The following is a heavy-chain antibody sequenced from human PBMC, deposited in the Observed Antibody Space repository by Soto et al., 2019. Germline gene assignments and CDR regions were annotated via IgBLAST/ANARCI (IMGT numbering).Heavy chain of an antibody. CDR2: MKQDGSEK. J-gene: IGHJ4*02. CDR3: ARALRGYGGYAFDY. V-gene: IGHV3-7*01. CDR1: GFTFNTYW. D-gene: IGHD5-12*01. Sequence: GGSLRLSCAASGFTFNTYWMTWVRQTPGKGLEWVANMKQDGSEKYYADSVKGRFTISRDNAKNSLYLQMNSLRAEDTAVYYCARALRGYGGYAFDYWGQGTLVTVSS.